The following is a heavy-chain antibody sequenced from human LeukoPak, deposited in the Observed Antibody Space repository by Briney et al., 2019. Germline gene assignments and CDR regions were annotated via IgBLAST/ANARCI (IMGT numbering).Heavy chain of an antibody. D-gene: IGHD3-10*01. CDR1: GFTFSDYY. CDR3: AREGDSMVRGVIKTSPLDY. CDR2: ISSSSSYT. V-gene: IGHV3-11*05. J-gene: IGHJ4*02. Sequence: GGSLRLSCAASGFTFSDYYMSWIRQAPGKGLEWVSYISSSSSYTNYADSVKGRFTISRDNAKNSLYLQMNSLRAEDTAVYYCAREGDSMVRGVIKTSPLDYWGQGTLVTVSS.